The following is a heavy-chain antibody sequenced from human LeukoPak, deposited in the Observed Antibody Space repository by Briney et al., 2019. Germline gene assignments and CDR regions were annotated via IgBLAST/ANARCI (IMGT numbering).Heavy chain of an antibody. CDR2: IYHSGST. CDR1: GGSISSSNW. J-gene: IGHJ4*02. D-gene: IGHD6-13*01. V-gene: IGHV4-4*02. CDR3: ARQYAARGVDRIAAAGRIDY. Sequence: SGTLSLTCAVSGGSISSSNWWSWVRQPPGKGLEWIGEIYHSGSTNYNPSLKSRVTISVDKSKNQFSLKLSSVTAADTAVYYCARQYAARGVDRIAAAGRIDYWGQGTLVTVSS.